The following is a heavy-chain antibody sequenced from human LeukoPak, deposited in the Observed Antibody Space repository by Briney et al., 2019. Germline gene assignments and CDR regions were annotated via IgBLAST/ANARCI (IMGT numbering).Heavy chain of an antibody. CDR3: ARYGDILTGYSPYYYGMDV. Sequence: GGSLRLSCAASGFTVSSNYMSWVRQAPGKGLEWVSVIYSGGNTYYADSVKGRFTISRHNSKNTLYLQMNSLRAEDTAVYYCARYGDILTGYSPYYYGMDVRGQGTTVTVSS. J-gene: IGHJ6*02. D-gene: IGHD3-9*01. CDR1: GFTVSSNY. V-gene: IGHV3-53*04. CDR2: IYSGGNT.